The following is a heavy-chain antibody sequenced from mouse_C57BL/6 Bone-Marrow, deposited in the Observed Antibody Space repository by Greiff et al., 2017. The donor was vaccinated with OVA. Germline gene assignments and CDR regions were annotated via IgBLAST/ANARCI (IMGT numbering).Heavy chain of an antibody. CDR2: ISDGGSYT. CDR1: GFTFSSYA. CDR3: ARVGNCFDY. V-gene: IGHV5-4*03. J-gene: IGHJ2*01. Sequence: EVNVVESGGGLVKPGGSLKLSCAASGFTFSSYAMSWVRQTPEKRLEWVATISDGGSYTYYPDNVKGRFTISRDNAKNNLYLQMSHLKSEDTAMYYCARVGNCFDYWGQGTTLTVSS.